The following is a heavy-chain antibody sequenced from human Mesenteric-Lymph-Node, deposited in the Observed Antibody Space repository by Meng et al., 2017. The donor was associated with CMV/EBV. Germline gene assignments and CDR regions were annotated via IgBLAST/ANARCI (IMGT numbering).Heavy chain of an antibody. CDR1: GGSISSYY. J-gene: IGHJ4*02. V-gene: IGHV4-59*01. Sequence: SETLSLTCTVSGGSISSYYWSWIRQPPGKGLEWIGYIYYSGSTTYNPSLKSRVTMLVDTSKNQFSLKLSSVTAADTAVYYWARGWFGESFDYWGQGTLVTVSS. CDR2: IYYSGST. D-gene: IGHD3-10*01. CDR3: ARGWFGESFDY.